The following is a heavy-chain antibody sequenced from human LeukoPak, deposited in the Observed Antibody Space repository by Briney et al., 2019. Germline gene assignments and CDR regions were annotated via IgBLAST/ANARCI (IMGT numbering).Heavy chain of an antibody. V-gene: IGHV4-59*01. CDR2: IYYSGST. J-gene: IGHJ4*02. CDR1: GGSISSYY. Sequence: SETLSLTCTVSGGSISSYYWSWIRQPPGKGPEWIGYIYYSGSTNYNPSLKSRVTISVDTSKNQFSLKLSSVTAADTAVYYCARDRSVRGYSYGYAEIWGQGTLVTVSS. D-gene: IGHD5-18*01. CDR3: ARDRSVRGYSYGYAEI.